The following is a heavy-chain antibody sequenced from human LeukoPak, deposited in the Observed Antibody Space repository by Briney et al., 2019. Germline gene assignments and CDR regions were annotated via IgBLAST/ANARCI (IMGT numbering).Heavy chain of an antibody. CDR3: VKELSGCFSFDQ. Sequence: PGGSLRLSCSASGFTFSNFVMHWVRQAPGKGLEYVAIINDNGYNTDYAGSVKGRFTVARDNSKNTLYLQMSSLRPEDTAVYYCVKELSGCFSFDQWGQGTLVTVSS. D-gene: IGHD1-26*01. V-gene: IGHV3-64D*09. J-gene: IGHJ4*02. CDR1: GFTFSNFV. CDR2: INDNGYNT.